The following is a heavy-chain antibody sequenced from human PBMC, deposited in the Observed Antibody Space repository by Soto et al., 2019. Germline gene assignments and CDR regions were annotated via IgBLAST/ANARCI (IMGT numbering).Heavy chain of an antibody. V-gene: IGHV1-3*01. CDR1: GYTFTIYA. Sequence: ASVKVSCKASGYTFTIYAMHCVLQSPLQRLEWMGCINAGNGNTKYSQKFQGRVTITRDTSASTAYMELSSLRSEDTAVYYCAREEFVRDNIPWLLTYYYYYGMDVWGQGTTVTVSS. J-gene: IGHJ6*02. D-gene: IGHD3-22*01. CDR2: INAGNGNT. CDR3: AREEFVRDNIPWLLTYYYYYGMDV.